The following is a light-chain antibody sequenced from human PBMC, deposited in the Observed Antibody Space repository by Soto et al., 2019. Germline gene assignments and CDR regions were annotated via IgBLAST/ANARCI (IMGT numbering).Light chain of an antibody. Sequence: SDRSEYVRDRGAITCRASQSISSYLAWYQQKPGQAPKLLIYAASTLPTGVPSRFSGSRSGTEFTLTISSLQPDDFATYYCQQLNSFPCTFGQGTQLDIK. V-gene: IGKV1-9*01. CDR2: AAS. J-gene: IGKJ5*01. CDR3: QQLNSFPCT. CDR1: QSISSY.